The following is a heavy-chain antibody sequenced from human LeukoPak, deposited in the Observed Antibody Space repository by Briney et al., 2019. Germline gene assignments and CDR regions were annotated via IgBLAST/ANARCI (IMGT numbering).Heavy chain of an antibody. CDR3: ARGSAYYDFWSGYFTY. Sequence: SETLSLTCAVYGGSFSGYYWSWIRQPPGKGLEWIGEINHSGSTNYNPSLKSRVTISVDTSKNQFSLKLSSVTAADTAAYYCARGSAYYDFWSGYFTYWGQGTLVTVSS. CDR2: INHSGST. D-gene: IGHD3-3*01. CDR1: GGSFSGYY. J-gene: IGHJ4*02. V-gene: IGHV4-34*01.